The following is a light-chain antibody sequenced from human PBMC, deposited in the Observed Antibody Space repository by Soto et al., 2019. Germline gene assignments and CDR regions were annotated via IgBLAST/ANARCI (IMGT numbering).Light chain of an antibody. CDR3: QQRSNWPPYS. J-gene: IGKJ2*01. CDR1: QSVSSN. Sequence: EIVLTQSPATLSLSPGERATLSGRASQSVSSNLAWYQQKPGQAPRLLIYDASNKATGVPARFSGSGSGTDFTLTISSLEPEDFAVYYCQQRSNWPPYSFGQGTKLEIK. V-gene: IGKV3-11*01. CDR2: DAS.